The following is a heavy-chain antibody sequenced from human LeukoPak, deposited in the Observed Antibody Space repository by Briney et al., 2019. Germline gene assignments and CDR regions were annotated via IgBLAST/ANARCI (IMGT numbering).Heavy chain of an antibody. CDR3: ARDPFPVQWLVGFDY. CDR2: ISAYNGNT. J-gene: IGHJ4*02. V-gene: IGHV1-18*01. D-gene: IGHD6-19*01. CDR1: GYTFTSYG. Sequence: KPGASVKVSCKASGYTFTSYGISWVRQAPGQGLEWLGWISAYNGNTNYAQKLQGRVTMTTDTSTSTAYMELRSLRSDDTAVYYCARDPFPVQWLVGFDYWGQGTLVTVSS.